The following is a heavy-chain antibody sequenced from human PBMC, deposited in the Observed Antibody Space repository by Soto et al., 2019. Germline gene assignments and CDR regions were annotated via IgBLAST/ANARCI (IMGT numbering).Heavy chain of an antibody. CDR2: IIPIFGTA. CDR1: GGTFSSYA. Sequence: ASVKVSCKASGGTFSSYAISWVRQAPGQGLEWMGGIIPIFGTANYAQKFQGRVTITADESTSTAYMELSSLRSEDTAVYYCARGVMSARVGSYSYFGMDVWGEGTTVTVAS. V-gene: IGHV1-69*13. D-gene: IGHD6-6*01. J-gene: IGHJ6*01. CDR3: ARGVMSARVGSYSYFGMDV.